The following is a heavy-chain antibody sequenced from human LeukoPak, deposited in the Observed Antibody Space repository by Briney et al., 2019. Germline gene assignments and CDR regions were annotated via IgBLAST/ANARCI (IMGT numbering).Heavy chain of an antibody. V-gene: IGHV5-51*01. J-gene: IGHJ4*02. CDR2: IYPGDSDT. CDR3: ARFAVTDPFDY. D-gene: IGHD4-17*01. Sequence: EXMGIIYPGDSDTRYSPSFQGQVTIPADKSISTAYLQWSSLKASDTAMYYCARFAVTDPFDYWGQGTLVTVSS.